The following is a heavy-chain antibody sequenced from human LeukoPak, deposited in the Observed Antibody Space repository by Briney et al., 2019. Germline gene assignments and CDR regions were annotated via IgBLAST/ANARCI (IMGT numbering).Heavy chain of an antibody. CDR1: GFPLCHQA. CDR3: AKGRLYSSGWSPAPVYYYYGMDV. V-gene: IGHV3-23*01. Sequence: GGALKPPFGTPGFPLCHQANELVPQAPGKGLGGVSTISGSCGSTNYADSVKGRFTISRDNSKNTLYLQMNSLRAEDTAVYYCAKGRLYSSGWSPAPVYYYYGMDVWGQGTTVTVSS. CDR2: ISGSCGST. J-gene: IGHJ6*02. D-gene: IGHD6-19*01.